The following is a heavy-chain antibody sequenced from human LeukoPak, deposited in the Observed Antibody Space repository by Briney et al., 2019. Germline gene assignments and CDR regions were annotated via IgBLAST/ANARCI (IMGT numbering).Heavy chain of an antibody. Sequence: GGSLRLSCAASGFTFSSYWMNWARQAPGKGLEWVASINHNGNVNYYVDSVKGRFTISRDNAKNSLYLQMSNLRAEDTAVYFYARGGGLDVWGQGATVTVSS. CDR3: ARGGGLDV. V-gene: IGHV3-7*03. D-gene: IGHD3-16*01. CDR2: INHNGNVN. CDR1: GFTFSSYW. J-gene: IGHJ6*02.